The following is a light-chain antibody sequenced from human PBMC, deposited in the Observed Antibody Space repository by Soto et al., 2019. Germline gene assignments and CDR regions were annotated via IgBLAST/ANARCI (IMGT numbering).Light chain of an antibody. J-gene: IGKJ1*01. CDR1: QSVDIN. CDR3: QQYRNWPRT. CDR2: GAS. Sequence: TQSPSFLSPSIGESVTITCRASQSVDINLAWYQQKPGQAPRLLIYGASTRATDMPGRFSGRGSGTEFTLTINSLQSEDFAVYYCQQYRNWPRTFGQGTKVDIK. V-gene: IGKV3-15*01.